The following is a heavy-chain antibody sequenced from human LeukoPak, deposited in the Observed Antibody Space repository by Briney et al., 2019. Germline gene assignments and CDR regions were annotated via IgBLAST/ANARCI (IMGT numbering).Heavy chain of an antibody. Sequence: PGGSLRLSCAASGFTFSSYSMNWVLQAPGKGLEWVSSISSSSSYIYYADSVKGRFTISRDNAKNSLYLQMNSLRAEDTAVYYCARDRHSSSWSPLDYWGQGTLVTVSS. CDR1: GFTFSSYS. D-gene: IGHD6-13*01. V-gene: IGHV3-21*01. CDR3: ARDRHSSSWSPLDY. J-gene: IGHJ4*02. CDR2: ISSSSSYI.